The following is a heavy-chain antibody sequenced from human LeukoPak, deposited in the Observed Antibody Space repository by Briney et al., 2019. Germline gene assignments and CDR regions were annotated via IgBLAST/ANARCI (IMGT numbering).Heavy chain of an antibody. V-gene: IGHV4-59*11. CDR2: IYYSGST. Sequence: PSETLSLTCTVSGGSIRSHHWSWLRQPPGKGLEWIGYIYYSGSTNYNPSLKSRVTISVDTSKNQFSLKLSSVTAADTAVYYCARDAISTPVDDIWGQGTMVTVSS. D-gene: IGHD5/OR15-5a*01. CDR3: ARDAISTPVDDI. CDR1: GGSIRSHH. J-gene: IGHJ3*02.